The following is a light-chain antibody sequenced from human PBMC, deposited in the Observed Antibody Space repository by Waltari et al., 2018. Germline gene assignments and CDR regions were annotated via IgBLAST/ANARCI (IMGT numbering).Light chain of an antibody. Sequence: EIVMTQSPATLSVSPGERATLPCRARQSVSSNLAWYQKKPGQAPRPLRYGASTRANGIPARFSGSGSGTEFTLTISSLQSEDFAVYYCQQYNNWPPWTFGQGTKVEIK. V-gene: IGKV3-15*01. CDR2: GAS. CDR3: QQYNNWPPWT. CDR1: QSVSSN. J-gene: IGKJ1*01.